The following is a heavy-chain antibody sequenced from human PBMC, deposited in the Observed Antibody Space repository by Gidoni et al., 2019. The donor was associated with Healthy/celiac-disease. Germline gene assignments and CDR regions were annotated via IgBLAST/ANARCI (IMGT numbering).Heavy chain of an antibody. CDR3: ARLTVPNYYGMDV. J-gene: IGHJ6*02. Sequence: QVQLQQWGAGLLTPSETLSLTCAVSGGSFSGYYWSWIRQPPGKGLEWIGEINHSGSTNYNPSLKSRVTISVDTSKNQFSLKLSSVTAADTAVYYCARLTVPNYYGMDVWGQGTTVTVSS. D-gene: IGHD3-9*01. V-gene: IGHV4-34*01. CDR1: GGSFSGYY. CDR2: INHSGST.